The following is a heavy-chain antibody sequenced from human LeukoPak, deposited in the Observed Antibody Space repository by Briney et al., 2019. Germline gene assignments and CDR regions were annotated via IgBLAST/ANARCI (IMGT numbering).Heavy chain of an antibody. D-gene: IGHD2-8*01. CDR1: GFTFSSYA. V-gene: IGHV3-23*01. CDR2: ISGSGGST. CDR3: AKRGDIVVMVYAMYFDY. J-gene: IGHJ4*02. Sequence: GGSLRLSCAASGFTFSSYAMSWVRQAPGKGLEWVSAISGSGGSTYYADSVKGRFTISRDNSKNTLYLQMNSLRAEDTAVYYCAKRGDIVVMVYAMYFDYWGQGTLVTVSS.